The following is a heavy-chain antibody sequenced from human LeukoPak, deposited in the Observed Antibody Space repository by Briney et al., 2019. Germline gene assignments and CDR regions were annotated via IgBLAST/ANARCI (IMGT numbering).Heavy chain of an antibody. V-gene: IGHV3-33*01. D-gene: IGHD3-22*01. Sequence: GGSLRLSCEASEFIFSSYGMHWVRQAPGKGLEWVASIWYDGSNKYHADSVKGRFAISRDNSKSTLYLQMNSLRAEDTAVYYCATARNNYDSNGYSALDYWGQGTLVTVSS. J-gene: IGHJ4*02. CDR3: ATARNNYDSNGYSALDY. CDR2: IWYDGSNK. CDR1: EFIFSSYG.